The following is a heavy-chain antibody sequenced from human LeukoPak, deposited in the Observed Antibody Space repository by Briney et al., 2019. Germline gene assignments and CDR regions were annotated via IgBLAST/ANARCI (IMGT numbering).Heavy chain of an antibody. CDR3: AKGPEWELLDNWFDP. V-gene: IGHV3-23*01. Sequence: GGSLRLSCAASGFTFSNYAMSWVRQAPGKGLQWVSGISGSGDSTYYADSVKGRFTISRDNSKNRLYLQMNSLRAEDTAVYYCAKGPEWELLDNWFDPWGQGTLVTVSS. CDR1: GFTFSNYA. D-gene: IGHD1-26*01. CDR2: ISGSGDST. J-gene: IGHJ5*02.